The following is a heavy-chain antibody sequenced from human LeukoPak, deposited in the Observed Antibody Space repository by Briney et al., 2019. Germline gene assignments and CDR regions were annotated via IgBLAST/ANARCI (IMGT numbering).Heavy chain of an antibody. CDR3: ARASQYCSSTSCYFIPGYYYYYMDV. V-gene: IGHV1-8*03. CDR2: MNHNSDKT. CDR1: GYTFTRYD. J-gene: IGHJ6*03. D-gene: IGHD2-2*01. Sequence: SVKVSCKASGYTFTRYDINWVRQATGQGLEWNGVMNHNSDKTGYAQKFQGRVTITRNTFISTAYMELSNLRSEYTAVYYSARASQYCSSTSCYFIPGYYYYYMDVWGKGTTVTVSS.